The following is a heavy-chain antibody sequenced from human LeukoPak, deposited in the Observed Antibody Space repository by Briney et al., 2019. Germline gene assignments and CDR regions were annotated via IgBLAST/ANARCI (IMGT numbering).Heavy chain of an antibody. Sequence: TGRSLRLSCTASGFTFGDYAMSWVRQAPGKGLEWVVFIRSKAYGGTTEYAASVKGRFTISRDDSKSIAYLQMNSLNTEDTAVYYCTRAYCGGDCYFQHWGQGTLVTVSS. CDR2: IRSKAYGGTT. CDR1: GFTFGDYA. CDR3: TRAYCGGDCYFQH. J-gene: IGHJ1*01. D-gene: IGHD2-21*02. V-gene: IGHV3-49*04.